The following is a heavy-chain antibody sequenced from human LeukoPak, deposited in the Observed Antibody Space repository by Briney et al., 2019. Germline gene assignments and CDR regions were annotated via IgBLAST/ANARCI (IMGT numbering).Heavy chain of an antibody. CDR1: GFTFSSYW. Sequence: GGSLRLSCAASGFTFSSYWMHWVRQAPGKGLVWVSRINSDGSSTSYADSVKGRFTISRDNAKNTLYLQMNSLRAEDTAVYYCARGYYLGYGSGSYYNNWFDPWGQGTLVTVSS. CDR3: ARGYYLGYGSGSYYNNWFDP. J-gene: IGHJ5*02. D-gene: IGHD3-10*01. CDR2: INSDGSST. V-gene: IGHV3-74*01.